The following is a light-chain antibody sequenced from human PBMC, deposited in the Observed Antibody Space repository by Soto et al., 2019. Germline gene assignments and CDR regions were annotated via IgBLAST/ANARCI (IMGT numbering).Light chain of an antibody. J-gene: IGKJ2*01. CDR3: QQYGTSPYT. Sequence: ETVLTQSPGTLSWSPGERATLSCRASQSVRNNYLAWYQQKPGQAPRLLIYGASGRATGTPDRFSGSGSGTDFTLTISRLEPEDFAVYYCQQYGTSPYTFGQGTKLEI. CDR2: GAS. CDR1: QSVRNNY. V-gene: IGKV3-20*01.